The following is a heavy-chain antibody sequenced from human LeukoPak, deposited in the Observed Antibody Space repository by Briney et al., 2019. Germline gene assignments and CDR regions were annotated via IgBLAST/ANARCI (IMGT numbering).Heavy chain of an antibody. CDR1: GGSISSGGYY. D-gene: IGHD3-10*01. V-gene: IGHV4-31*03. Sequence: SETLSLTCTVSGGSISSGGYYWSWICQHPGKGLEWIGYIYYSGSTYYNPSPKSRVTISVDTSKNQFSLKLSSVTAADTAVYYCARFNIITTPGFDYWGQGTLVTVSS. CDR2: IYYSGST. J-gene: IGHJ4*02. CDR3: ARFNIITTPGFDY.